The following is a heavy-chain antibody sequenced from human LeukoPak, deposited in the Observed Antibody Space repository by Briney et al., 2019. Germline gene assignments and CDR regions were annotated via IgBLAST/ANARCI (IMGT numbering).Heavy chain of an antibody. Sequence: PGGSLRLSWAASGSTFDDYGMSWARQAPGKGLEWVSGINWNGGSTGYADSVKGRFTISRDNAKNSLYLQMNSLRAEDTALYYCATGYCSGGSCYGGTYFDYWGQGTLVTVSS. CDR3: ATGYCSGGSCYGGTYFDY. CDR2: INWNGGST. D-gene: IGHD2-15*01. CDR1: GSTFDDYG. J-gene: IGHJ4*02. V-gene: IGHV3-20*04.